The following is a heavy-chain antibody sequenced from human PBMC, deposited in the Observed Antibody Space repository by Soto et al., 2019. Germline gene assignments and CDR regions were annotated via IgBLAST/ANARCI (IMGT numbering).Heavy chain of an antibody. V-gene: IGHV1-69*13. CDR1: GGTFSSYA. CDR3: ARGSGYCSGGSCWVHAFDI. Sequence: ASVKVSCKASGGTFSSYAISWVRQAPGQGLEWMGGIIPIFGTANYAQKFQGRVTITADESTSTAYMELSSLRSEDTAVYYCARGSGYCSGGSCWVHAFDIWGQGTMVTVSS. J-gene: IGHJ3*02. D-gene: IGHD2-15*01. CDR2: IIPIFGTA.